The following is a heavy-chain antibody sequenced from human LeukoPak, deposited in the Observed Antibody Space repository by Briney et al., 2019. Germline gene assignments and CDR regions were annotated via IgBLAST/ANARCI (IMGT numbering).Heavy chain of an antibody. V-gene: IGHV1-46*01. CDR3: AREGEKYRGYDYWLY. CDR2: INPSGGST. D-gene: IGHD5-12*01. J-gene: IGHJ4*02. Sequence: ASVKVSCKASGYTFTSYYMHWVRQAPGQGLEWMGIINPSGGSTSYAQKFQGRVTMTRDMSTSTVYMELSSLRSEDTAVYYCAREGEKYRGYDYWLYWGQGTLVTVSS. CDR1: GYTFTSYY.